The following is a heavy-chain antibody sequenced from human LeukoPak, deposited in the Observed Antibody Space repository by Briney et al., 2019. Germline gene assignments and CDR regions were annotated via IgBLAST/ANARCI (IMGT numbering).Heavy chain of an antibody. D-gene: IGHD1-26*01. V-gene: IGHV3-23*01. Sequence: PGGSLRLSCAASGFTFSSYAMSWVRQAPGKGLEWVSAISGSGASTNYADSVKGRFTISRDDSKNTLYLQMNSLRAEDTAVYYCQKVGSVGNIMGPTAPASWFDPWGKEPLAPGSS. J-gene: IGHJ5*02. CDR2: ISGSGAST. CDR1: GFTFSSYA. CDR3: QKVGSVGNIMGPTAPASWFDP.